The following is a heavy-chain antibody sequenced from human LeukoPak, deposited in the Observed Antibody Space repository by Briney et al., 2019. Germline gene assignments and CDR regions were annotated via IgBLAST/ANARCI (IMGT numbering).Heavy chain of an antibody. J-gene: IGHJ4*02. CDR1: GFTFSSHA. CDR3: AKDQDIVATASCDY. D-gene: IGHD5-12*01. Sequence: PGGSLRLSCAASGFTFSSHAMNWVRQAPGKGLEWVSAISGSGGSTYYADSVKGRFTISRDNSKNTLYLQMNSLRAEDTAVYYCAKDQDIVATASCDYWGQGTLVTVSS. V-gene: IGHV3-23*01. CDR2: ISGSGGST.